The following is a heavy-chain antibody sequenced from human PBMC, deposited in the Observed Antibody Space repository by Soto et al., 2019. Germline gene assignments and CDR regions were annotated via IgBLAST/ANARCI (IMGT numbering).Heavy chain of an antibody. Sequence: EVQLVESGGGLVKPGGSLRLSCAASGFTSSSYTMNWVRQAPGKGLEWVSSISRSSSYIYFADSVKGRFTISRDNAKNSLYLQMNSLRAEHTAVYYCGAATGAYWGQGTLVTVSS. CDR2: ISRSSSYI. J-gene: IGHJ4*02. CDR1: GFTSSSYT. CDR3: GAATGAY. V-gene: IGHV3-21*01. D-gene: IGHD2-15*01.